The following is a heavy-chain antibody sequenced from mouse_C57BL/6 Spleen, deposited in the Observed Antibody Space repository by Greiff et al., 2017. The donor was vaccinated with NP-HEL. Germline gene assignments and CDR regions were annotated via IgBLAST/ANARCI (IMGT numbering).Heavy chain of an antibody. V-gene: IGHV1-26*01. J-gene: IGHJ4*01. Sequence: VQLQQSGPELVKPGASVKISCKASGYTFTDYYMNWVKQSHGKSLEWIGDINPNNGGTSYNQKFKGKATLTVDKSSSTAYMELRSLTSEDSAVYYCARSDYDGYFRAMDYWGQGTSVTVSS. CDR2: INPNNGGT. CDR1: GYTFTDYY. D-gene: IGHD2-3*01. CDR3: ARSDYDGYFRAMDY.